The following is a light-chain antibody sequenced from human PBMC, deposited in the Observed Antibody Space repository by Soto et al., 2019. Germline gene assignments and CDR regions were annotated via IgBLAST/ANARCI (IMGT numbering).Light chain of an antibody. CDR2: EGS. CDR3: CSYAGSSTLWV. Sequence: QSVLTQPASVSGSPGQSITISCTGTSSDVGSYNLFSWYQQHPGKAPKLMIYEGSKRPSGVSNRFSGSKSGNTASLTISGLQAEDEADYYCCSYAGSSTLWVFGGGTKVTVL. J-gene: IGLJ3*02. CDR1: SSDVGSYNL. V-gene: IGLV2-23*01.